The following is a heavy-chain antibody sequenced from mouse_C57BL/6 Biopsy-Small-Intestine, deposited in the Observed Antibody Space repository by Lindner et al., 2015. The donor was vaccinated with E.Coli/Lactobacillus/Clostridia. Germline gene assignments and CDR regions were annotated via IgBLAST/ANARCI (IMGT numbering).Heavy chain of an antibody. CDR3: ARKHYGSSYVDWFFDV. J-gene: IGHJ1*03. CDR1: GVTFSDYG. D-gene: IGHD1-1*01. V-gene: IGHV5-17*01. CDR2: ISSGSSTI. Sequence: VQLQESGGGLVKPGGSLKLSCAASGVTFSDYGMHWVRQAPEKGLEWIAYISSGSSTIYYADTVKGRFTISRDNAKNTLFLQMTSLRSEDTAMYYCARKHYGSSYVDWFFDVWGTGTTVTVSS.